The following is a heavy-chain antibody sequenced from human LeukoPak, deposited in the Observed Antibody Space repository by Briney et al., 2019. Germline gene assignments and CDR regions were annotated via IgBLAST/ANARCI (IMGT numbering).Heavy chain of an antibody. Sequence: ASVKVSCKTSEYTFTGDYMHWVRQAPGQGPGWMGWINLNSGGTTYAQKFQGRVTMTRDTSISTVYMELSRLRSDDTVVYYCTLRGNFDIRGYYHPWGQGTLVTVSP. CDR2: INLNSGGT. CDR1: EYTFTGDY. CDR3: TLRGNFDIRGYYHP. V-gene: IGHV1-2*02. J-gene: IGHJ4*02. D-gene: IGHD3-22*01.